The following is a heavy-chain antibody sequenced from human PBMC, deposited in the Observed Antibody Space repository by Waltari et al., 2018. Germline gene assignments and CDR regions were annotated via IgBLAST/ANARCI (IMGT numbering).Heavy chain of an antibody. J-gene: IGHJ4*02. D-gene: IGHD6-25*01. CDR2: IYHTGSS. Sequence: QVQLRESGPGLVRSSETLSLTCTVSGHSVHTDFYWAWIRQSPGGGLEWIASIYHTGSSHYNSSLKSRVSISTDMSTKQFFLTLTHLTAADTAVYYCAEEGNTTAGLFDSWGQGTLVTVSS. CDR3: AEEGNTTAGLFDS. V-gene: IGHV4-38-2*02. CDR1: GHSVHTDFY.